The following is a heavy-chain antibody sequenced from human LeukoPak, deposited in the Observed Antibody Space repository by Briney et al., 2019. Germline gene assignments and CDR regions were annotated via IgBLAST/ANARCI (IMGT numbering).Heavy chain of an antibody. Sequence: PGGTLRLSCVVSGVTFGNHCLHWVRQPPGKGLEWVAFIRFDGSDKYYADSVKRRFTISRDNSKNTLYLQMNSLRIEDTAMYYCAIVLRLTFYYMDVWGKGTTVTVSS. D-gene: IGHD3-16*01. CDR1: GVTFGNHC. V-gene: IGHV3-30*02. CDR2: IRFDGSDK. CDR3: AIVLRLTFYYMDV. J-gene: IGHJ6*03.